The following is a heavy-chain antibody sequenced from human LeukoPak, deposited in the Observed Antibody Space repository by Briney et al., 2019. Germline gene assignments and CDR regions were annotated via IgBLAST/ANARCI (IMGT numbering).Heavy chain of an antibody. CDR1: GGSISSYY. CDR2: IYYSGST. V-gene: IGHV4-59*01. CDR3: ARASSGSRRDGYNVVDY. Sequence: PSETLSLTCTVPGGSISSYYWTWIRQPPGKGLEWIGYIYYSGSTSYNPSLMSRVTFSVDTSRNQFSLRLTSVTAADTAVYYCARASSGSRRDGYNVVDYWGHGTLVTVSS. J-gene: IGHJ4*01. D-gene: IGHD5-24*01.